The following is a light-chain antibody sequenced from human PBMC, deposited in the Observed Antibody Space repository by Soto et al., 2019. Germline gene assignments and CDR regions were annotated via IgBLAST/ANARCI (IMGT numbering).Light chain of an antibody. Sequence: QSVLTQPASVSGSPGQSVTISCTGISSVFGTYDFVSWYQHHPGKVPKVIIYETSKRPSGVSDRFSGSKSGNTASLTISGLQAEDEADYYCFSFTSSHTHVFGSGTKLTVL. CDR1: SSVFGTYDF. CDR3: FSFTSSHTHV. J-gene: IGLJ1*01. V-gene: IGLV2-23*01. CDR2: ETS.